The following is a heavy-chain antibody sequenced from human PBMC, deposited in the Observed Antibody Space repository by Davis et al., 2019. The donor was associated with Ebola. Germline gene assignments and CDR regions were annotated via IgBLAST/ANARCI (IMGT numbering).Heavy chain of an antibody. CDR2: IYYSGST. Sequence: SETLSLTCTVSGGSISSGGYYWSWIRQHPGKGLEWIGYIYYSGSTYYNPSLKSRVTISVDTSKNQFSLKLSSVTAADTAVYYCASGIFGVVMFGMDVWGQGTTVTVSS. D-gene: IGHD3-3*01. CDR3: ASGIFGVVMFGMDV. CDR1: GGSISSGGYY. V-gene: IGHV4-30-4*08. J-gene: IGHJ6*02.